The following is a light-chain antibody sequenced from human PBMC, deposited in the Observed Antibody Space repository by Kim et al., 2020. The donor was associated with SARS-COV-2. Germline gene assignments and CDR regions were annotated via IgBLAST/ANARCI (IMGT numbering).Light chain of an antibody. J-gene: IGLJ2*01. Sequence: GQSITISCTGTSSDVGGYNYGSWYQPHPGQAPKLMIYDVSNRPSGVSNRFSGSKSGNTASLTISGLQAEDEADYYCSSYTSSSTKVFGGGTQLTVL. CDR2: DVS. V-gene: IGLV2-14*03. CDR1: SSDVGGYNY. CDR3: SSYTSSSTKV.